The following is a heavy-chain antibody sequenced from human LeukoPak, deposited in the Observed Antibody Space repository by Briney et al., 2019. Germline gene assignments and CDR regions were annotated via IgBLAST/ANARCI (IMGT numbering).Heavy chain of an antibody. Sequence: GGSLRLSCAASGFAVSSNYMSWVRQAPGKGLEWVSVIYSGGSTYYADSVKGRFTISRDNSKNTLYLQMNSLRAEDTAVYYCARGSSGWDPYYFDYWGQGTLVTVSS. J-gene: IGHJ4*02. CDR1: GFAVSSNY. V-gene: IGHV3-66*01. D-gene: IGHD6-19*01. CDR2: IYSGGST. CDR3: ARGSSGWDPYYFDY.